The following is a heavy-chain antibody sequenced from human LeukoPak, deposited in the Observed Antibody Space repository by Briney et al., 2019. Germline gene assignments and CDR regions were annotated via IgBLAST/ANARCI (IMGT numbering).Heavy chain of an antibody. CDR1: GFTFSNYG. J-gene: IGHJ4*02. V-gene: IGHV3-30*02. D-gene: IGHD4-23*01. Sequence: GGSLRLACAAPGFTFSNYGMHWVRQVPGKGLEWVTFIRYDGSNKYHADPVKGRFTISRDNSKNTLYLQMNSLRPEDAAVYYCAKDSGGNRIVWFDYWSQGTLVTVSS. CDR3: AKDSGGNRIVWFDY. CDR2: IRYDGSNK.